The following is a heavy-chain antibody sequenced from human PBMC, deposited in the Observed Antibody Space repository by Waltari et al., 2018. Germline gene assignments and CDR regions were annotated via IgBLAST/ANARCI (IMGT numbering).Heavy chain of an antibody. Sequence: EVQLVESGGGLIQPGGSLRLSCAASGFTVSSKYMSWVRQAPGKGLEWVSVIYSGGSTYYADSVKGRFTISRDNSKNTLYLQMNSLRAEDTAVYYCARDPEYDLSAFDIWGQGTMVTVSS. D-gene: IGHD3-16*01. J-gene: IGHJ3*02. CDR1: GFTVSSKY. CDR3: ARDPEYDLSAFDI. CDR2: IYSGGST. V-gene: IGHV3-53*01.